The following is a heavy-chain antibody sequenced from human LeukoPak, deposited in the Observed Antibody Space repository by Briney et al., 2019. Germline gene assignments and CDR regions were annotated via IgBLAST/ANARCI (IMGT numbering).Heavy chain of an antibody. CDR1: GGTFSSYA. CDR3: ASSSGYYYTPDAFDI. J-gene: IGHJ3*02. Sequence: ASVKVSCKASGGTFSSYAISWVRQAPGQGLEWMGRTIPILGIANYAQKFQGRVTITADKSTSTAYMELSSLRSEDTAVYYCASSSGYYYTPDAFDIWGQGTMVTVSS. D-gene: IGHD3-22*01. CDR2: TIPILGIA. V-gene: IGHV1-69*04.